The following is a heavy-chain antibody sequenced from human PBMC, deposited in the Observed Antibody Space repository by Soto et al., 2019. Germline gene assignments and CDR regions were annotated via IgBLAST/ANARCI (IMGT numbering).Heavy chain of an antibody. Sequence: QVQLVQSGAEVKTPGASVKVSCKASGYTFSSQEITWVRQAPGQGLEWMGWISTYNGNTDYAQKFQGRVTMTTDTSTSTAYMDLRSLRSDETAVYYCARTSYDNYYAMDVWGQGTTVIVSS. CDR3: ARTSYDNYYAMDV. J-gene: IGHJ6*02. V-gene: IGHV1-18*01. CDR2: ISTYNGNT. D-gene: IGHD3-22*01. CDR1: GYTFSSQE.